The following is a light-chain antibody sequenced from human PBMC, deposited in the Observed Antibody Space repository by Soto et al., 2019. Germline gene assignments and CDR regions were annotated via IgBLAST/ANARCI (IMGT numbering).Light chain of an antibody. V-gene: IGLV2-14*01. CDR2: DVS. J-gene: IGLJ2*01. Sequence: QSALTQPASVSGSPGQSITIYCTGTSSDVGGYNFVSWYQQHPGKAPKLMIYDVSNRPSGVSNRFSGSKSGNTDSLTISGLQAEDEADYYCSSYTSSSTRVFGGGTKVTVL. CDR1: SSDVGGYNF. CDR3: SSYTSSSTRV.